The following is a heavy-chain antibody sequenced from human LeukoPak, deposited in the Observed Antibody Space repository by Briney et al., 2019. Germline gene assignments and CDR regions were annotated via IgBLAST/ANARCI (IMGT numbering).Heavy chain of an antibody. Sequence: GGSLRLSCAASGFTFSSYSVNWVRQAPGKGLEWVSSISSSSSYIYYADSVKGRFTISRDNAKNSLYLQMNSPRAEDTAVYYCARADRYCSSTSCYAGPDYWGQGTLVTVSS. D-gene: IGHD2-2*01. V-gene: IGHV3-21*01. CDR3: ARADRYCSSTSCYAGPDY. CDR2: ISSSSSYI. J-gene: IGHJ4*02. CDR1: GFTFSSYS.